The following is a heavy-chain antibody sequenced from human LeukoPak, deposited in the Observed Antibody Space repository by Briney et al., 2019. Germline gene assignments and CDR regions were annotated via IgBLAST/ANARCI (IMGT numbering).Heavy chain of an antibody. J-gene: IGHJ3*02. Sequence: SETLSLTCAVSGCTISSGGYYWSWIRQPPGKGLVWFVYTNQSGSTYYNPSLTSRVTISEDRTKNQYSLKRSTVTARHTPVYYCDRSCRADILTGSQPAANDAFDIWGQGTMVTVSS. V-gene: IGHV4-30-2*01. CDR1: GCTISSGGYY. CDR3: DRSCRADILTGSQPAANDAFDI. CDR2: TNQSGST. D-gene: IGHD3-9*01.